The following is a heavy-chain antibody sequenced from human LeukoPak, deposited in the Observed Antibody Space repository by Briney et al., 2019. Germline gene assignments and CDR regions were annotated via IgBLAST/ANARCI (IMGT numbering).Heavy chain of an antibody. J-gene: IGHJ5*02. Sequence: GGSLRLSCAASGFTFSSYDMHWVRQTTGKGLEWVSAIGTAGDTYYPGSVKGRFTISRENAKNSLYLQMNSLRAGDTAVYYCARGLGYCSGGSCYRHSNWFDPWGQGTLVTVSS. V-gene: IGHV3-13*01. CDR1: GFTFSSYD. CDR3: ARGLGYCSGGSCYRHSNWFDP. D-gene: IGHD2-15*01. CDR2: IGTAGDT.